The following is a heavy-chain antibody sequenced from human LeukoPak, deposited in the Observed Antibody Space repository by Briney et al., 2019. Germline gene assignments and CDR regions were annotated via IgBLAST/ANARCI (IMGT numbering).Heavy chain of an antibody. Sequence: PGGSLRLSCAASGFTFSSYWMHWVRQAPGKGLVWVSRINTDGSSTSYADSVKGRFTISRDNAKNTLYLQMNSLRAEDTAVYYCARVGSSFVLPPDVWGKGTTVTVSS. D-gene: IGHD6-13*01. V-gene: IGHV3-74*01. CDR3: ARVGSSFVLPPDV. CDR1: GFTFSSYW. J-gene: IGHJ6*04. CDR2: INTDGSST.